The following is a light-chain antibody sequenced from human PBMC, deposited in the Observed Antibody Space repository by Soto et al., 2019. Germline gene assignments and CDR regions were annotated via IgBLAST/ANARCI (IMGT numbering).Light chain of an antibody. J-gene: IGKJ4*01. CDR1: QSVNSN. Sequence: EIVMTQSPATRSVSPGQRATLSCRASQSVNSNLAWYQQKPGQAPRLLIFRASTRATGIPARFSGSGSGTEFTLTISSLQYEDFAVYYCQQYNSWPLTFGGGTEVEIK. V-gene: IGKV3-15*01. CDR3: QQYNSWPLT. CDR2: RAS.